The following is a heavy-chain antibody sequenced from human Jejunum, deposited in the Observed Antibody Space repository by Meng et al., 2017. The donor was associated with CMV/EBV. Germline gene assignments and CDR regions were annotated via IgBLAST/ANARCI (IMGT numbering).Heavy chain of an antibody. V-gene: IGHV3-11*04. Sequence: FCAASGFTFSDFDMSWIRQAPGKGLGWVSSITGSATNIHYADSVKGRFTISRDNAKSSLYLQMNSLRAEDTALYYCARAGWAAIGYWGQGTVVTVSS. J-gene: IGHJ4*02. CDR3: ARAGWAAIGY. D-gene: IGHD2-2*01. CDR2: ITGSATNI. CDR1: GFTFSDFD.